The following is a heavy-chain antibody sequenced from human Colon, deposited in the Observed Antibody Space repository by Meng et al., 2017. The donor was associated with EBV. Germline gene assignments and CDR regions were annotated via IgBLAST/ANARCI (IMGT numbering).Heavy chain of an antibody. CDR1: GDSISSDIW. D-gene: IGHD1-7*01. CDR3: GRDQGRELINN. CDR2: VYHRGDT. Sequence: QVRLQESGPGRVKRSGPLSPTCTVSGDSISSDIWWSWVRQPPGKGLEWIGEVYHRGDTNYNPSLKSRVDISVDKSKNQFYLSLFSVTAADTAVYYCGRDQGRELINNWGQGTLVTVAS. J-gene: IGHJ4*02. V-gene: IGHV4-4*02.